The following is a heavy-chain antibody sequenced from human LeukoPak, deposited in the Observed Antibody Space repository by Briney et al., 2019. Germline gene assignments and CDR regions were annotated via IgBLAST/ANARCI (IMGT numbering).Heavy chain of an antibody. V-gene: IGHV1-69*04. Sequence: ASVKVSCKASGGTFSSYAISWVRQAPGQGLEWMGRIIPILGIANYAQKFQGRVTITADKSTSTAYMELRSLRSDDTAVYYCARAGVLRYFDWSTRGGYFDYWGQGTLVTVSS. J-gene: IGHJ4*02. CDR2: IIPILGIA. CDR1: GGTFSSYA. CDR3: ARAGVLRYFDWSTRGGYFDY. D-gene: IGHD3-9*01.